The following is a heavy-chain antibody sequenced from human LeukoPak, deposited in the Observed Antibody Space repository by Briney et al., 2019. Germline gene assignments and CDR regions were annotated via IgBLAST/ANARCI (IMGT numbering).Heavy chain of an antibody. J-gene: IGHJ4*02. CDR1: GFTFSSYS. CDR3: ARSGKIAAAGRGDY. Sequence: GGSLRLSCAASGFTFSSYSMNWVRQAPGKGLGWVSSISSSSSYIYYAGSVKGRFTISRDNAKNSLYLQMNSLRAEDTAVYHCARSGKIAAAGRGDYWGQGTLVTVSS. CDR2: ISSSSSYI. V-gene: IGHV3-21*01. D-gene: IGHD6-13*01.